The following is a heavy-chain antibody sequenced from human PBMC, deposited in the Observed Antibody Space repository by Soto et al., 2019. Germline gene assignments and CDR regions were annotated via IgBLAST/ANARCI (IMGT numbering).Heavy chain of an antibody. CDR3: ARGGGYSSGPPWDYFDY. Sequence: QVQLQESGPGLVKPSPTLSLTCTVSGGSISSGGYYWSWIRQHPGKGLEWIGYIYYSGSTYYNPSLKSRVTTSVDTSKNQFSLKLSSVTAADTAVYYCARGGGYSSGPPWDYFDYWGQGTLVTVSS. J-gene: IGHJ4*02. D-gene: IGHD6-19*01. V-gene: IGHV4-31*03. CDR2: IYYSGST. CDR1: GGSISSGGYY.